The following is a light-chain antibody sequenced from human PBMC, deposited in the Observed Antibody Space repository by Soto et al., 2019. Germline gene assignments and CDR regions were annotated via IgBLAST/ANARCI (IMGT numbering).Light chain of an antibody. CDR2: VEGSGSY. V-gene: IGLV4-60*03. J-gene: IGLJ3*02. CDR1: SGHSSYI. Sequence: QPVLTQSSSASASLGSSVKLTCTLSSGHSSYIIAWHQQQPGKAPRYLMKVEGSGSYNKGSGVPDRFSGSSSGADRHLTISNLQSEDEADYYCETWDSNTRVFGGGTKLTVL. CDR3: ETWDSNTRV.